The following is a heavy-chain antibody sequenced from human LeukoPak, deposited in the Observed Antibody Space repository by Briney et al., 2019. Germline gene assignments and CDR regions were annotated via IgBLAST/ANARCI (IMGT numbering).Heavy chain of an antibody. Sequence: ASVKVSCKASGGTFSSYAISWVRQAPGQGLEWMGWISAYNGNTNYAQKLQGRVTMTTDTSTSTAYMELRSLRSDDTAVYYCARGGLATVTGDYWGQGTLVTVSS. D-gene: IGHD4-11*01. CDR2: ISAYNGNT. CDR1: GGTFSSYA. CDR3: ARGGLATVTGDY. V-gene: IGHV1-18*01. J-gene: IGHJ4*02.